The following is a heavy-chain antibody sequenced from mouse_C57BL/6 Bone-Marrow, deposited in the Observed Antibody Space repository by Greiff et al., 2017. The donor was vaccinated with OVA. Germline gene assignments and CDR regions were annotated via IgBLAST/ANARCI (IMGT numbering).Heavy chain of an antibody. J-gene: IGHJ4*01. Sequence: VQLQQSGPELVKPGASVKIPCKASGYTFTDYNMDWVKQSHGKSLEWIGDINPNNGGTIYNQKFKGKATLTVDKSSSTAYMELRSLTSEDTAVYYCARSATTVPSYYAMDYWSQGTSVTVSS. CDR1: GYTFTDYN. CDR3: ARSATTVPSYYAMDY. V-gene: IGHV1-18*01. CDR2: INPNNGGT. D-gene: IGHD1-1*01.